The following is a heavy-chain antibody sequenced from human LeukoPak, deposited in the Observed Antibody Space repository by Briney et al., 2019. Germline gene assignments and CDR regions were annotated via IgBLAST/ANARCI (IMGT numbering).Heavy chain of an antibody. J-gene: IGHJ4*02. V-gene: IGHV3-23*01. Sequence: GGSLRLSCAASGFTFSSYAMSWVRQAPGKGLEWVSAISGSGGSTYYADSVKGRFTTSRDNSKNTLYLQMNSLRAEDTAVYYCANYPGIAAAGTGGYFDYWGQGTLVTVSS. CDR2: ISGSGGST. CDR3: ANYPGIAAAGTGGYFDY. D-gene: IGHD6-13*01. CDR1: GFTFSSYA.